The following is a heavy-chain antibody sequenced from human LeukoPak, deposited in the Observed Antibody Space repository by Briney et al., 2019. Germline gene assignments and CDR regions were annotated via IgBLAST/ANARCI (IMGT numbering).Heavy chain of an antibody. Sequence: GGSLRLSCAASGFSFDDYGMSWVRQAPGKGLEWVSGINWNGGSTGYADSVKGRFTISRDNSQNSLYLQMSSLRVEDTAVYYCARDPLRRFDSWGQGTLATVSS. D-gene: IGHD3-16*01. CDR2: INWNGGST. J-gene: IGHJ4*02. V-gene: IGHV3-20*04. CDR3: ARDPLRRFDS. CDR1: GFSFDDYG.